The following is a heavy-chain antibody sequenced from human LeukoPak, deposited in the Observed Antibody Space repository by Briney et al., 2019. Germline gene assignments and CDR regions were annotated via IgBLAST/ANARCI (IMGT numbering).Heavy chain of an antibody. CDR2: IRYDGSNK. V-gene: IGHV3-30*02. D-gene: IGHD2-21*02. Sequence: GGSLRLSCAASGFTFSSYGMHWVRQAPGKGLEWVAFIRYDGSNKYYADSVKGRFTISRDNSKNTLYLQMNSLRAEDTAVYYCAKDQTSIVVVTFPDYWGQGTLVTVSS. CDR3: AKDQTSIVVVTFPDY. J-gene: IGHJ4*02. CDR1: GFTFSSYG.